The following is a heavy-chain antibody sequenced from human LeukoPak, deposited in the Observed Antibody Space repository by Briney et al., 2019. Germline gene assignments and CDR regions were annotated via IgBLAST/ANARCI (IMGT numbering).Heavy chain of an antibody. CDR2: IYYSGST. CDR1: GASISTNSYY. J-gene: IGHJ4*02. D-gene: IGHD3-22*01. CDR3: AREILYDSTGYYL. Sequence: SETLSLTCTVSGASISTNSYYWGWIRQPPGEGLEWIGSIYYSGSTYYNPSLKSRVTISIDTSKNQFSLRLRSVTAADTAVYYCAREILYDSTGYYLWGQGTVVTVSS. V-gene: IGHV4-39*07.